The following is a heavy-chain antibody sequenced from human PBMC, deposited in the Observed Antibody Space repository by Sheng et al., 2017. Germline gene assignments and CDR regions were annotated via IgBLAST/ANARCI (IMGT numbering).Heavy chain of an antibody. V-gene: IGHV1-18*01. CDR2: ISAYNGNT. Sequence: QVQLVQSGAEVKKPGASVKVSCKASGYTFTSYGISWVRQAPGQGLEWMGWISAYNGNTNYAQKLQGRVTMTTDTSTSTAYMELRSLRSDDTAVYYCARDPSLSDSSGYYYSPLGYWGQGTLVTVSS. CDR1: GYTFTSYG. CDR3: ARDPSLSDSSGYYYSPLGY. J-gene: IGHJ4*02. D-gene: IGHD3-22*01.